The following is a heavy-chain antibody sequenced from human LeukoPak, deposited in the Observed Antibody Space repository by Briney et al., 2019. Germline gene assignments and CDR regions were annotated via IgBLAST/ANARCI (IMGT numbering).Heavy chain of an antibody. CDR2: IYYTGST. V-gene: IGHV4-39*07. CDR3: ARALETWDAFDI. CDR1: GASISSNSYY. J-gene: IGHJ3*02. Sequence: SETLSLTCTVCGASISSNSYYWGWIRQPPGKGLEWIGIIYYTGSTYYNPSLKSRVTISVDTSKSQFSQKLSSVTAADTAVYYCARALETWDAFDIWGQGTVVTVSS.